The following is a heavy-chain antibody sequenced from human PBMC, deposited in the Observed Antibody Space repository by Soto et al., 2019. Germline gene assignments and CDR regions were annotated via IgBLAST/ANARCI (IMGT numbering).Heavy chain of an antibody. D-gene: IGHD5-12*01. CDR2: INHSGST. CDR1: GGSFTSNNW. Sequence: SETLSLTCAVSGGSFTSNNWWTWVRQPPGQGLEWIGEINHSGSTNYNPSLKSRVTISVDTSKNQFSLKLSSVTAADTAVYYCARGPDIVATRNWFDPWGQGTLVTVSS. CDR3: ARGPDIVATRNWFDP. J-gene: IGHJ5*02. V-gene: IGHV4-4*02.